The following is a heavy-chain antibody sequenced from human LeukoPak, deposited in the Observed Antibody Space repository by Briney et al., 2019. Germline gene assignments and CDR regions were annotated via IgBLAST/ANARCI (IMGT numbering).Heavy chain of an antibody. CDR2: RNEDGNKK. D-gene: IGHD2-2*01. CDR3: ARGCTSSSCYDY. Sequence: GGSLRLSCTASGFTFRRYWMGWVRQAPGKGLEWVANRNEDGNKKYYVDSVKGRFTISRDNSKNSLYLQMNSLRVEDTAVYYCARGCTSSSCYDYWGQGTLVTVSS. CDR1: GFTFRRYW. J-gene: IGHJ4*02. V-gene: IGHV3-7*04.